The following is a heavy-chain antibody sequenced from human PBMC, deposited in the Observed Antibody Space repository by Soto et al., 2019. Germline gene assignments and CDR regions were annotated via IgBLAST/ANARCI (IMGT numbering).Heavy chain of an antibody. CDR1: GYTFTSYD. D-gene: IGHD3-10*01. CDR3: ASYGSGSYYSAFDI. Sequence: ASVKVSCKASGYTFTSYDINWVRQATGQGLEWMGWMNPNSGNTGYAQKFQGRVTMTRNTSISTAYMELSSLRSEDTAVYYCASYGSGSYYSAFDICGQGTMVTVSS. CDR2: MNPNSGNT. J-gene: IGHJ3*02. V-gene: IGHV1-8*01.